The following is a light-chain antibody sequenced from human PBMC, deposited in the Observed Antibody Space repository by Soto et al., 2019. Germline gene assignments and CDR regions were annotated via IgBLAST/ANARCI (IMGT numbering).Light chain of an antibody. CDR3: QQYGSSPLT. CDR1: QSVSSSY. J-gene: IGKJ4*01. CDR2: GAS. Sequence: EIVLTQSPGTLSLSPGERATLSCMASQSVSSSYLDWYQQEPGQAPRLLIYGASSRATGSPDRFSGSGSGTDFTLTISRLEPEDFAVYYCQQYGSSPLTFGGGTKVEIK. V-gene: IGKV3-20*01.